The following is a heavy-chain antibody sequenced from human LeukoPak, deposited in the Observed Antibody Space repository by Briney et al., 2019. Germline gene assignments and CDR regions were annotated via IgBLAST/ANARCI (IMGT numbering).Heavy chain of an antibody. CDR2: ISAYNGNT. V-gene: IGHV1-18*01. CDR3: ARDTIIVIPAAHLPSNWFDP. D-gene: IGHD2-2*01. CDR1: GYTFTSYG. J-gene: IGHJ5*02. Sequence: ASVKLSCKASGYTFTSYGISWVRQAPGQGLEWMGWISAYNGNTNYAQNLQGRVTMTTDTSTNTAYMELRSLRSDDTAVYYCARDTIIVIPAAHLPSNWFDPWGQGTLVTVSS.